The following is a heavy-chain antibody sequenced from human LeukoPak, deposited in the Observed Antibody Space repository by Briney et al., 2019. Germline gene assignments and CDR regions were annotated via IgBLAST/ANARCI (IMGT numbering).Heavy chain of an antibody. V-gene: IGHV1-69*04. CDR2: IIPILGIA. CDR3: ARQYPNMVATGWFDP. D-gene: IGHD5-12*01. Sequence: GASVKVSCKASGGTFSSYAISWVRQAPGQGLEWMGRIIPILGIANYAQKFQGRVTITADKSTSTAYMELSSLRSEDTAVYYCARQYPNMVATGWFDPWGQGTLVTVSS. J-gene: IGHJ5*02. CDR1: GGTFSSYA.